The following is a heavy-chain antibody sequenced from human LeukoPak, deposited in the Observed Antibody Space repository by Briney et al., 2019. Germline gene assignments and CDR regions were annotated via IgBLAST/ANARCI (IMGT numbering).Heavy chain of an antibody. V-gene: IGHV1-2*02. J-gene: IGHJ4*02. CDR3: ARETGATIDY. Sequence: ASVKVSCKASGYTFTGYYMNWVRQAPGQGLEWMGWINPNSGGTNYAQKFQGRVTMNRDTSISTAYMELSRLRSDDAAVYYCARETGATIDYWGQGTLVTVSS. D-gene: IGHD1-26*01. CDR1: GYTFTGYY. CDR2: INPNSGGT.